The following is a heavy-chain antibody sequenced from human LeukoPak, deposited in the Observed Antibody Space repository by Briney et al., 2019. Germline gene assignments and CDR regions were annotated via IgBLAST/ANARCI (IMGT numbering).Heavy chain of an antibody. J-gene: IGHJ3*02. CDR1: CGSMSYFY. CDR2: VYTIAST. Sequence: PSETLSLTYTVCCGSMSYFYWSWLRQPAGKGLEWVGRVYTIASTNYNLSLKSRVTMSVHTSKNQFSLKVISMTAAHTPAYYCTKSDGYGLIRIWGRGTMVTVSS. CDR3: TKSDGYGLIRI. V-gene: IGHV4-4*07. D-gene: IGHD3-10*01.